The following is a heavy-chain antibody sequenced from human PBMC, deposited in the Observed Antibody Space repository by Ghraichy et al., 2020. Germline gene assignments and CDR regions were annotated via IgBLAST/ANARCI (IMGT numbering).Heavy chain of an antibody. CDR3: ASFTPRSDYYDSSGTPGAAFDI. CDR2: IYPGHSDT. D-gene: IGHD3-22*01. J-gene: IGHJ3*02. CDR1: GYSFTSYW. Sequence: GESLNISCKGSGYSFTSYWIGWVRQMPGKGLEWMGIIYPGHSDTRYSPSFQGQVTISADKSISTAYLQWSSLKASDTAMYYCASFTPRSDYYDSSGTPGAAFDIWGQGTMVTVSS. V-gene: IGHV5-51*01.